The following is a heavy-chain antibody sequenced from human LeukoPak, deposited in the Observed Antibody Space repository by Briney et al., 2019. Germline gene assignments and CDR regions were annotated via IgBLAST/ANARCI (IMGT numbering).Heavy chain of an antibody. Sequence: SETLSLTCTVSGGSITGYYWSWIRQPPGKGLEWIGYIYHSGSTYYNPSLKSRVTISVDRSKNQFSLKLSSVTAADTAVYYCARVRMTTVTTDGWYFDLWGRGTLVTVSS. D-gene: IGHD4-17*01. V-gene: IGHV4-30-2*01. J-gene: IGHJ2*01. CDR2: IYHSGST. CDR1: GGSITGYY. CDR3: ARVRMTTVTTDGWYFDL.